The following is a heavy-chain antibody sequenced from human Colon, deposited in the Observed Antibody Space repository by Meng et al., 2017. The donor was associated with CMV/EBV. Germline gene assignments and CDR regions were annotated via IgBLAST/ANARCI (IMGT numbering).Heavy chain of an antibody. V-gene: IGHV4-34*01. CDR2: IHHSGST. D-gene: IGHD5-24*01. CDR1: GGSLSGYY. Sequence: QVRLHQGGAGLLRPSEALSLTCTVYGGSLSGYYWTWIRQPPGKGLEWIGEIHHSGSTFYNPSLNNRVSISVDTSKNQFSLNLRSVTAADTAVYYCSRGADPYKSGIYWGQGALVTVSS. CDR3: SRGADPYKSGIY. J-gene: IGHJ4*02.